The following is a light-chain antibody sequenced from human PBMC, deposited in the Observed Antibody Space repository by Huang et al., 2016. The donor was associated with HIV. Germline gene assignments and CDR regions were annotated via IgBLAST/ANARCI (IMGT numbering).Light chain of an antibody. Sequence: EIIMTQSPATLSLSPGEGASLSCRANQSVATNSAWYRHRPGQSPRSLIFGASTRASGLPGRFSGSGSGTQFTLTVRGLQSEDVAVYYCQQYHNWPYTFGQGTKLEI. CDR2: GAS. CDR3: QQYHNWPYT. J-gene: IGKJ2*01. CDR1: QSVATN. V-gene: IGKV3-15*01.